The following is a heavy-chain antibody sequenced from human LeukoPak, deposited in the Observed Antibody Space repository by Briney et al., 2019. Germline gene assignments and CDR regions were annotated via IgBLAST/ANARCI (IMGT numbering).Heavy chain of an antibody. J-gene: IGHJ4*02. D-gene: IGHD1-26*01. CDR2: INPNSGGT. CDR3: ARVDSGSYSGSLDY. V-gene: IGHV1-2*02. Sequence: GASVKVSCKASGYTLTGYYMHWVRQAPGQGLEWMGWINPNSGGTNYAQKFQGRVTMTRDTSISTAYMELSRLRSDDTAVYYCARVDSGSYSGSLDYWGQRTLVTVSS. CDR1: GYTLTGYY.